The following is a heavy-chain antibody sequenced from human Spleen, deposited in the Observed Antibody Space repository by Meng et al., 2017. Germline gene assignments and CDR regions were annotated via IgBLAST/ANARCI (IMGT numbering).Heavy chain of an antibody. Sequence: QVQLQESVPGLVKPSHTLSLTCTVIGGSISCGDYYWSWVRQPPGKGLEWIGEIPHRGSSAYNPSLKSRVSMSIDKSKNQFSLKLTSVTAADTAVYHCLRGSGGSVWGQGTLVTVSS. V-gene: IGHV4-30-4*01. CDR1: GGSISCGDYY. J-gene: IGHJ1*01. D-gene: IGHD3-10*01. CDR2: IPHRGSS. CDR3: LRGSGGSV.